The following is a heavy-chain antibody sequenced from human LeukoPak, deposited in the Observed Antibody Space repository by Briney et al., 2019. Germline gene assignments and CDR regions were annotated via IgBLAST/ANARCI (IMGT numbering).Heavy chain of an antibody. D-gene: IGHD5-18*01. CDR2: ISSGSNSI. V-gene: IGHV3-21*01. CDR1: EFTFSSRT. CDR3: ARDRPDTPMVSDY. J-gene: IGHJ4*02. Sequence: PGGSLRLSCAASEFTFSSRTMNWVRQAPGKGLEWVSSISSGSNSISYADSLKGRFTISRDNAKNSLFLQMNSLRAEDTAVYYCARDRPDTPMVSDYWGQGTLVTVSS.